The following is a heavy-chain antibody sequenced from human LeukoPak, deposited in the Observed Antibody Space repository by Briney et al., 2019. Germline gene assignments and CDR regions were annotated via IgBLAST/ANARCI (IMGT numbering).Heavy chain of an antibody. V-gene: IGHV4-30-4*01. CDR3: ARIEGSSDAFDI. CDR2: IYYSGST. CDR1: GGSISSGDYY. J-gene: IGHJ3*02. Sequence: PPETLSFTCTVSGGSISSGDYYWSWIRQPPGKGLEWIGYIYYSGSTYYNPSLKSRVTISVDTSKNQFSLKLSSVTAADTAVYYCARIEGSSDAFDIWGQGTMVTVSS.